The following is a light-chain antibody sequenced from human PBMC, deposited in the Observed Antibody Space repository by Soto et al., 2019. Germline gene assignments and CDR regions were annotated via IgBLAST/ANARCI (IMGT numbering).Light chain of an antibody. V-gene: IGKV3-15*01. CDR3: QQYNNWPLLT. J-gene: IGKJ4*01. CDR1: QSVSSN. CDR2: GAS. Sequence: EIVMTQSPATLSVSPGERATLSCRASQSVSSNLAWYQQKPGQAPRLLIYGASTRATGIPGRFSGSGSGTEFTLTISSLQSEDFAVYYCQQYNNWPLLTFGGGTKVEIK.